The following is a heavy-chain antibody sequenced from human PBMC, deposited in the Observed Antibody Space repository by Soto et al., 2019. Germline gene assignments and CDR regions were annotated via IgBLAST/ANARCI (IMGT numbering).Heavy chain of an antibody. D-gene: IGHD5-12*01. V-gene: IGHV1-2*02. CDR3: ARDGSWYSAYEWDYYGMDV. CDR1: GYTFTGYY. Sequence: ASVKVSCKASGYTFTGYYMHWVRQAPGQGLEWMGWINPNSGGTNYAQKFQGRVTMTRDTSISTAHMELSRLRSDDTAVYYCARDGSWYSAYEWDYYGMDVWGQGTTVTVSS. J-gene: IGHJ6*02. CDR2: INPNSGGT.